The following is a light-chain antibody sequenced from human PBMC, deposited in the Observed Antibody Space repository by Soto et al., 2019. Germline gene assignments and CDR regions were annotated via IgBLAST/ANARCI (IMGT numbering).Light chain of an antibody. CDR3: QQYDTSPRT. CDR2: DAS. J-gene: IGKJ1*01. CDR1: QSVSSSS. Sequence: EIVLTQSPGTLSLSPGERATLSCRASQSVSSSSLAWYRQKPGQAPRLLIYDASSRATGISDRFGGSGSGTDFTLTITRLEPEDSAVYYCQQYDTSPRTFGQGTKVEIK. V-gene: IGKV3-20*01.